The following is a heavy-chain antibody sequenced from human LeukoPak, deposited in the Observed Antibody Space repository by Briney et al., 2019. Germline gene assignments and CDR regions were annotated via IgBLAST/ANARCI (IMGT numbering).Heavy chain of an antibody. D-gene: IGHD3-22*01. J-gene: IGHJ4*02. CDR2: IYPGDSDT. CDR1: GYSFTSYW. CDR3: ARRYYYDSSDPFDY. Sequence: GESLQISCQGSGYSFTSYWIGWVRQMPGKGLEWMGIIYPGDSDTRYSPSFQGQVTISADKSISTAYLQWSSLKASDTAMYYCARRYYYDSSDPFDYWDQGTLVTVSS. V-gene: IGHV5-51*01.